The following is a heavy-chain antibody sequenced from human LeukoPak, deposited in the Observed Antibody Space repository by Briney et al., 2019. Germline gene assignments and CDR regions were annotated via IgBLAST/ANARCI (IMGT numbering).Heavy chain of an antibody. V-gene: IGHV4-59*01. CDR1: GGSISSYY. J-gene: IGHJ6*03. CDR3: ARDSLGVEYSSSSLLYYYYYMDV. D-gene: IGHD6-6*01. Sequence: KSSETLSLTCTVSGGSISSYYWSWIRQPPGKGLEWIGYIYYSGSTNYNPSLKSRVTISVDTSKNQFSLKLSSVTAADTAVYYCARDSLGVEYSSSSLLYYYYYMDVWGKGTTVTVSS. CDR2: IYYSGST.